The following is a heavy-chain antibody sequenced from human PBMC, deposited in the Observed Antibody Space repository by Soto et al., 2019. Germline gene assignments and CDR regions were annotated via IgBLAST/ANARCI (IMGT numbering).Heavy chain of an antibody. CDR1: GFTFSSYA. V-gene: IGHV3-23*01. J-gene: IGHJ4*02. D-gene: IGHD3-22*01. Sequence: PGGSLRLSCAASGFTFSSYAMSWVRQAPGKGLEWVSSISGVDGRTYYAESVKGRFTISRDNSKKMLYLSMSSLRAEDTAVYYCAKDDAGYHSYCDQWGQGTLVTVSS. CDR2: ISGVDGRT. CDR3: AKDDAGYHSYCDQ.